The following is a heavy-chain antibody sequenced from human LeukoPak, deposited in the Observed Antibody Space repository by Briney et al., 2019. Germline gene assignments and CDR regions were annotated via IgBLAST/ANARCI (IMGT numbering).Heavy chain of an antibody. CDR2: IYTSGST. CDR3: ARSSYYLRYAFDI. J-gene: IGHJ3*02. D-gene: IGHD3-22*01. Sequence: SETLSLTCTVSGGSISSYYWSWIRRPAGKGLEWIGRIYTSGSTNYNPSLKSRVTMSVDTSKNQFSLKLSSVTAADTAVYYCARSSYYLRYAFDIWGQGTMVTVSS. V-gene: IGHV4-4*07. CDR1: GGSISSYY.